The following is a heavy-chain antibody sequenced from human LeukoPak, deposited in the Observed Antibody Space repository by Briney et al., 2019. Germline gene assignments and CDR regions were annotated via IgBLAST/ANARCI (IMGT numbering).Heavy chain of an antibody. Sequence: PGGALRLSCAASGFTFSSYAMSGVRQAPGKGREWVSTISSSGGGTYYADSVKGWFTISRDNSKNSMYLQMNSLRAEDTAVYYCAKALVRGVISYFDYWGQGTLVTVSS. CDR1: GFTFSSYA. V-gene: IGHV3-23*01. J-gene: IGHJ4*02. D-gene: IGHD3-10*01. CDR2: ISSSGGGT. CDR3: AKALVRGVISYFDY.